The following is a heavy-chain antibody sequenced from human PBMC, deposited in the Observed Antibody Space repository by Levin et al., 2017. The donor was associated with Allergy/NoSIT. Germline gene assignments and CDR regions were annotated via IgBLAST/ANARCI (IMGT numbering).Heavy chain of an antibody. Sequence: GESLKISCKVSGYTLTELSMHWVRQAPGKGLEWMGGFDPEDGETIYAQKFQGRVTMTEDTSTDTAYMELSSLRSEDTAVYYCATRWDPRGYMVRGVITNYYFDYWGQGTLVTVSS. D-gene: IGHD3-10*01. J-gene: IGHJ4*02. CDR2: FDPEDGET. CDR3: ATRWDPRGYMVRGVITNYYFDY. CDR1: GYTLTELS. V-gene: IGHV1-24*01.